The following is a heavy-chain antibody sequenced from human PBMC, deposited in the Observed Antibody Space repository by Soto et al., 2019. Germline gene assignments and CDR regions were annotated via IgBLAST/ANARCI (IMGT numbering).Heavy chain of an antibody. CDR1: GGSISSGGYY. J-gene: IGHJ5*02. D-gene: IGHD2-2*01. V-gene: IGHV4-31*03. CDR2: IYYSGSA. CDR3: ARDAGGWHQLLSPWFDP. Sequence: QVQLQESGPGLVKPSQTLSLTCTVSGGSISSGGYYWSWIRQHPGKGLEWIGYIYYSGSAYYNPSLKSRVTISVDTSKNQFSLRLSSVTAAHTAVYYCARDAGGWHQLLSPWFDPWGQGTLVTVSS.